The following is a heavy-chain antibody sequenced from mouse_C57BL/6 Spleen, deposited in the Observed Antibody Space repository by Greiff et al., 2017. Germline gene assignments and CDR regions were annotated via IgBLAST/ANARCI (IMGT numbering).Heavy chain of an antibody. D-gene: IGHD1-1*01. CDR2: IYPGDGDT. Sequence: VQLVESGAELVKPGASVKISCKASGYAFSSYWMNWVKQRPGKGLEWIGQIYPGDGDTNYNGKFKGKATLTADKSSSTAYMQLSSLTSEDSAVYFCARGSAVRDFDYWGQGTTLTVSS. CDR3: ARGSAVRDFDY. V-gene: IGHV1-80*01. CDR1: GYAFSSYW. J-gene: IGHJ2*01.